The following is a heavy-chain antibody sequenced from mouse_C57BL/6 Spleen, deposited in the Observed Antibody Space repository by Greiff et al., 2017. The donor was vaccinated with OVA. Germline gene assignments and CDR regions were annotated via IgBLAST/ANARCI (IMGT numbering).Heavy chain of an antibody. CDR3: ARGPHYDNRYFDG. D-gene: IGHD2-1*01. CDR2: IYPGDGST. J-gene: IGHJ1*03. CDR1: GYTFTSYD. Sequence: VQVVESGPELVKPGASVKLSCKASGYTFTSYDINWVKQRPGQGLEWIGWIYPGDGSTKYNEKFKGKATLTADTSSSTAYMEHHSLTSEDSAVYFGARGPHYDNRYFDGWGTGTTGTGSS. V-gene: IGHV1-85*01.